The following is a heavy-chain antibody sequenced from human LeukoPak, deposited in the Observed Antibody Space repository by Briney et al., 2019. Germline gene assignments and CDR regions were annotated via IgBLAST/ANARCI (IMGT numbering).Heavy chain of an antibody. Sequence: ASVKVSCKASGYTFTGYYMHWVRQAPGQGLEWMGWINPNSGGTNYAQKFQGRVTMTRDTSISTAYMELSRLRSDDTAVYYCAGDLGSSWYLENFDYWGQGTLVTVSS. D-gene: IGHD6-13*01. CDR2: INPNSGGT. J-gene: IGHJ4*02. CDR3: AGDLGSSWYLENFDY. V-gene: IGHV1-2*02. CDR1: GYTFTGYY.